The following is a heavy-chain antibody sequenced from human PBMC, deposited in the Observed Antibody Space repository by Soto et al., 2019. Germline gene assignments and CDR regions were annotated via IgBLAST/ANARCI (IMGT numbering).Heavy chain of an antibody. J-gene: IGHJ4*02. D-gene: IGHD5-12*01. CDR1: GFTFSSYG. CDR3: GRGMGGYSEGPDY. V-gene: IGHV3-33*01. CDR2: FWYDGSTK. Sequence: ESGGGVVQPGRSLRLSCAASGFTFSSYGMHWVRQAPGKGLEWVSVFWYDGSTKYYADSVKGRFNISRDNSKNTLYLQMNSLRADDTAVYYCGRGMGGYSEGPDYWGQGTLVTVSS.